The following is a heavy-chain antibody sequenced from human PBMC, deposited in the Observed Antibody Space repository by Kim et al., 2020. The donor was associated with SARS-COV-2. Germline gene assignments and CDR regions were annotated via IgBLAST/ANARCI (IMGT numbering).Heavy chain of an antibody. D-gene: IGHD3-16*01. Sequence: GGSLRLSCAASGFTFTNAWMNWVRQAPGKGLEWLGLIKTKTDGGTTDCAAPVKGRFTISRDDSKNTLYLHMTSLKTEDTAVYYCTTQHGGWGTEYWGQGTLVTVSS. J-gene: IGHJ4*02. CDR3: TTQHGGWGTEY. CDR2: IKTKTDGGTT. V-gene: IGHV3-15*01. CDR1: GFTFTNAW.